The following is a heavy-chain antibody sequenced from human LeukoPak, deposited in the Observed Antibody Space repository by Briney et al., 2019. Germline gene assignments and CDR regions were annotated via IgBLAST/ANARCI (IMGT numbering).Heavy chain of an antibody. J-gene: IGHJ3*02. D-gene: IGHD3-3*02. CDR3: ARGLFSLYAFEI. V-gene: IGHV4-39*01. CDR2: IYYSGST. CDR1: GGSISSSSYY. Sequence: SETLSLTCTVSGGSISSSSYYWGWIRQPPGKRLEWIGSIYYSGSTYYNPSLKSRVTISVETSKNQFSLKLSSVTAADTAVYYCARGLFSLYAFEIWGQGTLVTVSS.